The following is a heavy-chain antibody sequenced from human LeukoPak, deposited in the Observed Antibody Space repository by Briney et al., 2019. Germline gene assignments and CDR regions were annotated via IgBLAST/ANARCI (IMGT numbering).Heavy chain of an antibody. D-gene: IGHD2/OR15-2a*01. CDR2: TYHSGST. Sequence: SETLSLTCAVSGGSISSSNWWSWVRQPPGKGLEWIGETYHSGSTNYNPSLKSRVTISVDKSKNQFSLKLSSVTAADTAVYYCAREAQGPTPLSDPTYYYYYGMDVWGQGTTVTVSS. CDR1: GGSISSSNW. J-gene: IGHJ6*02. CDR3: AREAQGPTPLSDPTYYYYYGMDV. V-gene: IGHV4-4*02.